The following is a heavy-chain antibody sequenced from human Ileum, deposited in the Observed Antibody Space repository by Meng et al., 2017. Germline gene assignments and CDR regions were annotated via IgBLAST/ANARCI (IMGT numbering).Heavy chain of an antibody. CDR2: ISESGGST. CDR3: ATRHLGY. Sequence: VQVVGSGGGLVQPGGSVRPSCAASGFTFTNDAMSWVRQAPGKGLEWVSSISESGGSTHYAESVTGRFTISRDNSKNTVWLQMNSLRADDTAVYYCATRHLGYWGQGTLVTVSS. V-gene: IGHV3-23*04. J-gene: IGHJ4*02. CDR1: GFTFTNDA.